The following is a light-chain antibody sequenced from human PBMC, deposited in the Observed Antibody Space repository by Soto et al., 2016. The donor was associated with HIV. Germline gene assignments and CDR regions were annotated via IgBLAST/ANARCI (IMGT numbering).Light chain of an antibody. J-gene: IGKJ1*01. Sequence: DIQMTQFPSTLSASIGDRVTITCRASRSVSVWLAWYQQKPGKAPNLLIFKTSTLEVGVPSRFSGSGSGTDFTLTLSSVQPDDVGTYYCQQYNTVPWTFGQG. CDR3: QQYNTVPWT. CDR1: RSVSVW. CDR2: KTS. V-gene: IGKV1-5*03.